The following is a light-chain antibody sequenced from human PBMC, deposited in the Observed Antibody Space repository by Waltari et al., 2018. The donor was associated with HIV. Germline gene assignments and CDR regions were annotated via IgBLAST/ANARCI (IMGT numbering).Light chain of an antibody. Sequence: QSALTQPRSVSGSPGQSLTISCTGTSSDVGSYNYVSWYQQHPGKAPKLMIYDVSKRPSGVPDRFSGSKSGNTASLTISGLQVEDEADYYCCSFAGSYTWVFGGGTKLTVL. CDR3: CSFAGSYTWV. CDR1: SSDVGSYNY. J-gene: IGLJ3*02. V-gene: IGLV2-11*01. CDR2: DVS.